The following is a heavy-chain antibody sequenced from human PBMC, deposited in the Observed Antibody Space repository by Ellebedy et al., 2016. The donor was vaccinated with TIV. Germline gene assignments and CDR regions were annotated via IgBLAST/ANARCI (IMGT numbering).Heavy chain of an antibody. CDR2: ISVYNGNT. CDR3: AAGSSPRLAAVYQYGMDV. CDR1: GYTFTNYA. Sequence: AASVKVSCKASGYTFTNYAIHWARQAPGQGLEWIGRISVYNGNTDYAQKVQGRVTMSTDTSTGTAYMDLRSLRSDDPAVYYCAAGSSPRLAAVYQYGMDVWGQGTTVTVSS. D-gene: IGHD6-6*01. J-gene: IGHJ6*02. V-gene: IGHV1-18*01.